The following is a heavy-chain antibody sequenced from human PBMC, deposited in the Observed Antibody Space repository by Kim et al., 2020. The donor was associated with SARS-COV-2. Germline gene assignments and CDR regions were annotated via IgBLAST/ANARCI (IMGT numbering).Heavy chain of an antibody. D-gene: IGHD6-13*01. CDR3: ARGIYSSSSN. Sequence: NKYYADSGKGRFTISRDNSKNTLYLQMNSLRAEDTAVYYCARGIYSSSSNWGQGTLVTVSS. V-gene: IGHV3-33*01. CDR2: NK. J-gene: IGHJ4*02.